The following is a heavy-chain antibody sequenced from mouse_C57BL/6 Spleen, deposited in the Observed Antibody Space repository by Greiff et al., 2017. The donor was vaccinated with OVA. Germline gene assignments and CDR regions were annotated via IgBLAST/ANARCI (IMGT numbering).Heavy chain of an antibody. J-gene: IGHJ4*01. CDR3: ARRSYSNYHEDY. D-gene: IGHD2-5*01. CDR1: GFTFSDYG. V-gene: IGHV5-17*01. CDR2: ISSGSSTI. Sequence: DVKLVESGGGLVKPGGSLKLSCAASGFTFSDYGMHWVRQAPEKGLEWVAYISSGSSTIYYADTVKGRFTISRDNAKNTLFLQMTSLRSEDTAMYYCARRSYSNYHEDYWGQGTSVTVSS.